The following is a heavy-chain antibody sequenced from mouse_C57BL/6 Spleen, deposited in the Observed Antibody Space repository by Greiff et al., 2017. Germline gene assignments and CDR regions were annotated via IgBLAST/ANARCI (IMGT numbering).Heavy chain of an antibody. CDR1: GFTFSDYG. CDR2: ISSGSSTI. Sequence: EVQLVESGGGLVKPGGSLKLSCAASGFTFSDYGMHWVRQAPEKGLEWVAYISSGSSTIYYADTVKGRFTISRDNAKNTLFLQMTSLRSEDTAMYYCACYYYGSSYKHWYFDVWGTGTTVTVSS. V-gene: IGHV5-17*01. J-gene: IGHJ1*03. D-gene: IGHD1-1*01. CDR3: ACYYYGSSYKHWYFDV.